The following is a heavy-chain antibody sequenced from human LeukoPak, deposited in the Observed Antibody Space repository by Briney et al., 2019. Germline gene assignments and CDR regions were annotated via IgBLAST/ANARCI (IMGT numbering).Heavy chain of an antibody. D-gene: IGHD3-9*01. CDR2: IYYSGST. CDR1: GGSISSSSYY. J-gene: IGHJ5*02. V-gene: IGHV4-39*07. CDR3: VRGVPTYDILTGYPTISYWFDP. Sequence: PSETLSLTCTVSGGSISSSSYYWGWIRQPPGKGLEWIGSIYYSGSTYYNPSLKSRVTISVDTSKNQFSLKLSSVTAADTAVYYCVRGVPTYDILTGYPTISYWFDPWGQGTLVTVSS.